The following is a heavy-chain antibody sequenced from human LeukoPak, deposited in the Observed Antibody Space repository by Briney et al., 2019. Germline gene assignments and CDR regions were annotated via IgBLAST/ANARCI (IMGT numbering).Heavy chain of an antibody. Sequence: GGSLRLSCAASGFTFSSYGMSWVRQAPGKGLEWVSAISGSGGSTYYADSVKGRFTISRDNAKNTLYLQMNSLRAEDTAVYYCARDRCGGDCYSDNWGQGTLVTVSS. CDR3: ARDRCGGDCYSDN. V-gene: IGHV3-23*01. CDR1: GFTFSSYG. J-gene: IGHJ4*02. D-gene: IGHD2-21*02. CDR2: ISGSGGST.